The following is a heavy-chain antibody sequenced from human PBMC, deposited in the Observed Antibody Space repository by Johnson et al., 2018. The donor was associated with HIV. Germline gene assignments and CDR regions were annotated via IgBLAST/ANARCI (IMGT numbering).Heavy chain of an antibody. CDR1: GFTVSSNY. J-gene: IGHJ3*02. CDR2: IYSGGST. Sequence: VQLVESGGGLVQPGGSLRLSCAASGFTVSSNYMSWVRQAPGNGLEWVSVIYSGGSTYYADSVKGRFTISRDNSKNTLYLQMNSLSAEDTAVYSCVRSSGSYLDDASDIWGQGTMVTVSS. CDR3: VRSSGSYLDDASDI. V-gene: IGHV3-66*01. D-gene: IGHD1-26*01.